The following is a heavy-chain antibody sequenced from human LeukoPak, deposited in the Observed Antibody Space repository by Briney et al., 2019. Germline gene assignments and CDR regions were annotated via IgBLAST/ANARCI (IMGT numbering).Heavy chain of an antibody. CDR1: GGSISSGGYY. D-gene: IGHD3-10*01. Sequence: SQTLSLTCTVSGGSISSGGYYWSWIRQHPGKGLEWIGYIYYSGSTYYNPSLKSRVTISVDTSKNQFSLKLSSVTAADTAVYNCARDPRWFGAPYGMDVWGQGTTVTVSS. CDR3: ARDPRWFGAPYGMDV. V-gene: IGHV4-31*03. CDR2: IYYSGST. J-gene: IGHJ6*02.